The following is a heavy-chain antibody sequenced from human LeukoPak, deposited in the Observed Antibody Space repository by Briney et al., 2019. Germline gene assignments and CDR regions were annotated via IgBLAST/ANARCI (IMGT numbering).Heavy chain of an antibody. J-gene: IGHJ6*03. V-gene: IGHV4-38-2*02. Sequence: SETLSLTCTVSGYSVSSGHLWGWIRQPPGKGLEWIGSIYHSGSTYYNPSLKSRVTISVDTSKNQFSLKLSSVTAADTAVYYCARVVATIPGYYYYYYMDVWGKGTTVTVSS. D-gene: IGHD5-12*01. CDR2: IYHSGST. CDR3: ARVVATIPGYYYYYYMDV. CDR1: GYSVSSGHL.